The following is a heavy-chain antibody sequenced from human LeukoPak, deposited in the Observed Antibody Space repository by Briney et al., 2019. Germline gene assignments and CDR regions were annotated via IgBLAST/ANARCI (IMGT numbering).Heavy chain of an antibody. CDR2: IYTGGNT. J-gene: IGHJ5*02. CDR3: AKGYSNGYGA. D-gene: IGHD6-19*01. CDR1: GFIVSSNY. Sequence: PGGSLRLSCAASGFIVSSNYMNWVRQAPGKGLEWVSVIYTGGNTYYADSVKGRFTISRDNSRNTLQLQMNSLRAEDTAVYYCAKGYSNGYGAWGQGTLVTVSS. V-gene: IGHV3-53*01.